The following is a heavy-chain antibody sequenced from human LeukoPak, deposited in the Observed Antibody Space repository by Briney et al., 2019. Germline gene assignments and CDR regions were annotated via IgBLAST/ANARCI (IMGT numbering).Heavy chain of an antibody. CDR1: GGSISSGLYS. Sequence: SETLSLTCDVSGGSISSGLYSWSWIRQPLGKGLEWIGYIYHTGSTYYNPSLKSRVTISVDTSKNQFSLKLSSVTAADTAVYYCARILWFGELFSNWFDPWGQGTLVTVSS. J-gene: IGHJ5*02. V-gene: IGHV4-30-2*05. CDR3: ARILWFGELFSNWFDP. D-gene: IGHD3-10*01. CDR2: IYHTGST.